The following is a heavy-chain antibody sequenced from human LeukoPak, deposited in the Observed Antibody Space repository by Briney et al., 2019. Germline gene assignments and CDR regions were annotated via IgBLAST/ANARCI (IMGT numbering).Heavy chain of an antibody. CDR1: GGSISGYY. CDR3: ARRGRDDSTGKDFEY. D-gene: IGHD3-22*01. Sequence: SETLSLTCTVSGGSISGYYRSWIRQPAGKGLEWIGRIYSSGSTKYNPSLKSRVTMSVDTSKNEFSLKLSSVTAADTASYYCARRGRDDSTGKDFEYWGQGTRVTVSS. CDR2: IYSSGST. J-gene: IGHJ4*02. V-gene: IGHV4-4*07.